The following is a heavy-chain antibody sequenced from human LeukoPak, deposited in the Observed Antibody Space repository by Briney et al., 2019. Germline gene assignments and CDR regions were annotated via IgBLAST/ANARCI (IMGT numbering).Heavy chain of an antibody. D-gene: IGHD6-13*01. Sequence: GGSLRLSCAASGFTFSSYAMHWVRQAPGKGLEWVAVISYDGSNKYYADSVKGRFTISRDNSKNTLFLQMNSLRAEDTAVYYCAKVSGGQIYSAIDYWGQGTLVTVSS. J-gene: IGHJ4*02. CDR3: AKVSGGQIYSAIDY. V-gene: IGHV3-30*07. CDR2: ISYDGSNK. CDR1: GFTFSSYA.